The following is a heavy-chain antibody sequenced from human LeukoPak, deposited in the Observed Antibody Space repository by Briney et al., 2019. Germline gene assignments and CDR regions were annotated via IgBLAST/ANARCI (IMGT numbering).Heavy chain of an antibody. CDR2: ISYDGSNK. V-gene: IGHV3-30-3*01. D-gene: IGHD2-21*02. CDR3: AREGGYCGGDCYLDY. CDR1: GFAFSSYA. Sequence: GRSLRLSCAASGFAFSSYAMHWVRQAPGKGLEWVAVISYDGSNKYYADSVKGRFTISRDNSKNTLYLQMNSLRAEDTAVYYCAREGGYCGGDCYLDYWGQGTLVTVSS. J-gene: IGHJ4*02.